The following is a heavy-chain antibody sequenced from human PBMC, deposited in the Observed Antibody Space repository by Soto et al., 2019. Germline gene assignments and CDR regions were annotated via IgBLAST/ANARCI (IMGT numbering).Heavy chain of an antibody. J-gene: IGHJ4*02. D-gene: IGHD3-10*01. Sequence: EVQLVESGGGLVQPGGSLRLSYAASGFTFSSHWMHWVRQAPGKGLEWVARIGTEGRSTAYGDSVRGRFTISRDNAENTVYVQMNRLRAEDTAVYYCARGRFVYGSGDFDFWGQGTLVTVSS. CDR2: IGTEGRST. CDR1: GFTFSSHW. V-gene: IGHV3-74*01. CDR3: ARGRFVYGSGDFDF.